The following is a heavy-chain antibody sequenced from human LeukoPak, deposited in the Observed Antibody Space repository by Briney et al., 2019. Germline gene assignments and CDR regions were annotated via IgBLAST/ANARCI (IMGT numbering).Heavy chain of an antibody. CDR2: INHSGST. Sequence: PSETLSLTCAVYGGSFSGYYWSWIRQPPGKGLEWIGEINHSGSTNYNPSLKSRVTISVDTSKNQFSLKLSSVTAADTAMYYCARYGSGSYSFGMDVWGQGTTVTVSS. CDR3: ARYGSGSYSFGMDV. J-gene: IGHJ6*02. D-gene: IGHD3-10*01. CDR1: GGSFSGYY. V-gene: IGHV4-34*01.